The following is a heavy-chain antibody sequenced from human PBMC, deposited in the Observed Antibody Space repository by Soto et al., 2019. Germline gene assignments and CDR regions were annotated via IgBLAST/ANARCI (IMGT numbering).Heavy chain of an antibody. V-gene: IGHV1-69*13. Sequence: SVKVSCKASGGTFSSYAISWVRQAPGQGLEWMGGIIPIFGTANYAQKFQGRVTITADESTSTAYMELSSLRSEDTAVYYCARDTHCSSTSCYEVYYYYYGMDVWGQGTTVTVSS. D-gene: IGHD2-2*01. CDR3: ARDTHCSSTSCYEVYYYYYGMDV. J-gene: IGHJ6*02. CDR1: GGTFSSYA. CDR2: IIPIFGTA.